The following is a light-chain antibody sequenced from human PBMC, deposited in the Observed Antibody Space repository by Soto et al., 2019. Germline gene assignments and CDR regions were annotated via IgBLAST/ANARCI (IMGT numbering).Light chain of an antibody. CDR1: QGISSA. Sequence: AIQLTQSPPSLSAPVGDRITITCRASQGISSAVAWYQQKPGKAPKVLMYDASSMESGVPSRFSGSGSGTDFTLTIGSLQPEDFGTYYCQQFNSEPFTFGPGTKVDIE. J-gene: IGKJ3*01. CDR2: DAS. CDR3: QQFNSEPFT. V-gene: IGKV1-13*02.